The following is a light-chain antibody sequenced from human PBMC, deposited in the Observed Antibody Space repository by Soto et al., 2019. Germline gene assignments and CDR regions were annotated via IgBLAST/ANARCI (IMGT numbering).Light chain of an antibody. Sequence: QSVLTQPASVSGSPGQSITISCTGTSSDVGGYNDVSWYQQHPGKAPKLMIYEVSNRPSGVSNRFSGSKSGNTASLTISGLHAEDDADYYCSSYTSSSTLVFGTGTKLTVL. CDR1: SSDVGGYND. CDR3: SSYTSSSTLV. V-gene: IGLV2-14*01. CDR2: EVS. J-gene: IGLJ1*01.